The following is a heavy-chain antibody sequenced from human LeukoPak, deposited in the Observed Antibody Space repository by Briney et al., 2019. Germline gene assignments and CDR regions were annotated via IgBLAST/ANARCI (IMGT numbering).Heavy chain of an antibody. CDR1: GGTFSSYA. CDR2: IIPILRIA. CDR3: ARGTCSSTSCFALWFDP. J-gene: IGHJ5*02. V-gene: IGHV1-69*04. D-gene: IGHD2-2*01. Sequence: SVKVSCKASGGTFSSYAISWVRQAPGQGLEWMGRIIPILRIANYAQKFQGRVTITADKSTSTAYMELSSLRSEDTAVYYCARGTCSSTSCFALWFDPWGQGTLVTVSS.